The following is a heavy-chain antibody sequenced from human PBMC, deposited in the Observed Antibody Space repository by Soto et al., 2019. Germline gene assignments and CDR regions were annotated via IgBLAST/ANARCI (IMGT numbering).Heavy chain of an antibody. CDR1: GGTFSGYY. CDR2: IKDGGLT. J-gene: IGHJ4*02. V-gene: IGHV4-34*01. D-gene: IGHD5-12*01. Sequence: QVQLQQWGAGLLKPAETLSLTCVVYGGTFSGYYWSWIRQPPGKGLEWIGEIKDGGLTNYSPSLKSRATISKDTPNNQFSLNLHSVTAADTAVYYCARGQEGVVATHWDQGALVTVSS. CDR3: ARGQEGVVATH.